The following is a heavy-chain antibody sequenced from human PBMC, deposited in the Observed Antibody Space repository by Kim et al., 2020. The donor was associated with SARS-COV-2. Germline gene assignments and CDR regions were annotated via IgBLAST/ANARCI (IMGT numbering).Heavy chain of an antibody. Sequence: SETLSLTCTVSGGSISSGYYWSWIRQHPGKGLEWIGYIYYSGSTYYNPSLKSRVTISVDTSKNQFSLKLSSVTAAGTAVYYCARGGLWAMIVVADAFDIWGQGTMVTVSS. V-gene: IGHV4-31*03. J-gene: IGHJ3*02. CDR2: IYYSGST. CDR1: GGSISSGYY. CDR3: ARGGLWAMIVVADAFDI. D-gene: IGHD3-22*01.